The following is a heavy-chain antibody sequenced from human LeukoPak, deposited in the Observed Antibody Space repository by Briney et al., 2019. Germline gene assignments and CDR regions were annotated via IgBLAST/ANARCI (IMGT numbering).Heavy chain of an antibody. D-gene: IGHD6-19*01. CDR1: GFTVSSNY. CDR2: IYSGGST. CDR3: ARDRSSGWYFDY. J-gene: IGHJ4*02. V-gene: IGHV3-53*01. Sequence: GGSLRLSCAASGFTVSSNYMSWVRQAPGKGLEWVSVIYSGGSTYYADSVKGRFTISRDNSKNTLYLQMNSLRAEDTAVYYCARDRSSGWYFDYWGQGTLVTVSS.